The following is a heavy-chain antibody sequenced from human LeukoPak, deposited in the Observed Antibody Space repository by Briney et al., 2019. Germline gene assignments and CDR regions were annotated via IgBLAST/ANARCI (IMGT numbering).Heavy chain of an antibody. V-gene: IGHV3-30*02. J-gene: IGHJ4*02. CDR1: GFTFSSYG. Sequence: QAGGSLRLSCAASGFTFSSYGMHWVRQAPGKGLEWVAFIRYDGSNKYYADSVKGRFTISRDNSKNTLCLQMNSLRAEDTAVYYCAKDRERFLEWLLTPYFDYWGQGTLVTVSS. CDR3: AKDRERFLEWLLTPYFDY. CDR2: IRYDGSNK. D-gene: IGHD3-3*01.